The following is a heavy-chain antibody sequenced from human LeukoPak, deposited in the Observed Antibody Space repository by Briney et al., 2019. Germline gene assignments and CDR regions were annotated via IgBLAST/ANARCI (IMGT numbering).Heavy chain of an antibody. CDR2: ISAYNGNT. CDR1: VYTFTSYG. CDR3: AREGFYGDYVGY. J-gene: IGHJ4*02. D-gene: IGHD4-17*01. Sequence: ASVKVSCKSSVYTFTSYGMSWVRQAPGQGLEWMGWISAYNGNTNYAQKLQGRVTMTTDTSTSTAYMELRSLRSDETAVYYCAREGFYGDYVGYWGQGTLVTVSS. V-gene: IGHV1-18*01.